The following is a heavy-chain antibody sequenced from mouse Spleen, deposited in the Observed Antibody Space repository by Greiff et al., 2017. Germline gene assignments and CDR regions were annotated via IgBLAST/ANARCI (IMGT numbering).Heavy chain of an antibody. CDR1: GFTFSDYG. V-gene: IGHV5-17*01. D-gene: IGHD4-1*01. Sequence: DVKLVESGGGLVKPGGSLKLSCAASGFTFSDYGMHWVRQAPEKGLEWVAYISSGSSTIYYADTVKGRFTISRDNAKNTLFLQMTSLRSEDTAMYYCAKTVFFDYWGQGTTLTVSS. J-gene: IGHJ2*01. CDR2: ISSGSSTI. CDR3: AKTVFFDY.